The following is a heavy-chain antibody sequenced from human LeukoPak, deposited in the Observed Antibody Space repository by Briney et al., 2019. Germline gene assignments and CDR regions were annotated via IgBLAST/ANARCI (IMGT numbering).Heavy chain of an antibody. V-gene: IGHV3-21*01. CDR1: GFTFSSYS. CDR2: ISSSSSYI. Sequence: GRSLRLSCAASGFTFSSYSMNWVRQAPGKGLEWVSSISSSSSYIYYADSVKGRFTISRDNAKNSLYLQMNSLRAEDSAVYYCARDLNDYYSYYYDYWGQGTLVTVSS. D-gene: IGHD3-22*01. CDR3: ARDLNDYYSYYYDY. J-gene: IGHJ4*02.